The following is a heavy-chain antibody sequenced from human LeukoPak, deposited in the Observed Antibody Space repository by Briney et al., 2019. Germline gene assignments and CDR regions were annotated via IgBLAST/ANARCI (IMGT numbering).Heavy chain of an antibody. J-gene: IGHJ4*02. CDR1: GFTFSSYG. D-gene: IGHD6-19*01. CDR3: AKGGGYSSGWFVDY. Sequence: GGSLRLSCAASGFTFSSYGMHWVRAAPGKGLEWVAVISYDGSNKYYADSVKGRFTISRDNSKNTLYLQMNSLRAEDTAVYYCAKGGGYSSGWFVDYWGQGTLVTVSS. CDR2: ISYDGSNK. V-gene: IGHV3-30*18.